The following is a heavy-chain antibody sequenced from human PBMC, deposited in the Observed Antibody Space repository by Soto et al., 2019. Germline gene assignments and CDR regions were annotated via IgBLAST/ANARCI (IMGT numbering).Heavy chain of an antibody. V-gene: IGHV3-21*01. CDR1: GFTFSSYS. J-gene: IGHJ6*02. CDR3: ARSLGYSYDFYYGMDV. CDR2: ISSSSSYI. Sequence: PGGSLRLSCATSGFTFSSYSMNWVRQAPGKGLEWVSSISSSSSYIYYADSVKGRFTISRDNAKNSLYLQMNSLRAEDTAVYNCARSLGYSYDFYYGMDVWGQGTTASVAS. D-gene: IGHD5-18*01.